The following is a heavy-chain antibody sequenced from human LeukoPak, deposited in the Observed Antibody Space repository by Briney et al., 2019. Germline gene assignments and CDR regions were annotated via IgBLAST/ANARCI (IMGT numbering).Heavy chain of an antibody. CDR3: ARTTPEYYYGSGSYLAWFDP. V-gene: IGHV4-30-4*01. CDR1: GGSISSGDYY. Sequence: PSETLSLTCTVSGGSISSGDYYWSWIRQPPGKGLEWIGYIYYSGSTYYNPSLKRRVTISVDTSKNQFSLKLSAVTAADTAVYYCARTTPEYYYGSGSYLAWFDPWGQGTLVTVSS. D-gene: IGHD3-10*01. CDR2: IYYSGST. J-gene: IGHJ5*02.